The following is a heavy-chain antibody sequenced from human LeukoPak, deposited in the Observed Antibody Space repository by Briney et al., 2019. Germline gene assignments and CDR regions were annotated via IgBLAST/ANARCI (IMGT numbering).Heavy chain of an antibody. Sequence: ASVTVSCKVSGYTLTELSMHWVRQAPGKGLEWMGGFDPEDGETIYAQKFQSRVTMTEDTSTDTAYMELSSLRSEDTAVYYCATAPKMTTVVTPTFDYWGQGTLVTVSS. J-gene: IGHJ4*02. CDR2: FDPEDGET. CDR1: GYTLTELS. CDR3: ATAPKMTTVVTPTFDY. V-gene: IGHV1-24*01. D-gene: IGHD4-23*01.